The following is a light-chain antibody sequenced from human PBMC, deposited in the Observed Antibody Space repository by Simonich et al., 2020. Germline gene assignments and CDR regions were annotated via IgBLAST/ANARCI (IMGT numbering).Light chain of an antibody. CDR1: SSDVGSYNL. Sequence: QSALTQPASVSGSPGQSITISCTGTSSDVGSYNLFSWYQQNPGKAPNLMIYEGSKRPSGVSNRFSGSKSGNTASLTISGLQAEDEADYYCCSYAGSSTWVFGGGTKLTVL. CDR3: CSYAGSSTWV. CDR2: EGS. V-gene: IGLV2-23*01. J-gene: IGLJ3*02.